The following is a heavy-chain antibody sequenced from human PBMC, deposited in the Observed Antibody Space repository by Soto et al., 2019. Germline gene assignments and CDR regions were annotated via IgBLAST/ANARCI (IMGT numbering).Heavy chain of an antibody. J-gene: IGHJ6*02. CDR2: IYYSGST. D-gene: IGHD6-6*01. Sequence: KPSETLSLTCTVSGGSISSSSYYWGWIRQPPGKGLEWIGSIYYSGSTYYNPSLKSRVTISVDASKNQFSLKLSSVTAADTAVYYCATIAARPGYYGMDVWGQGTTVTVSS. V-gene: IGHV4-39*01. CDR1: GGSISSSSYY. CDR3: ATIAARPGYYGMDV.